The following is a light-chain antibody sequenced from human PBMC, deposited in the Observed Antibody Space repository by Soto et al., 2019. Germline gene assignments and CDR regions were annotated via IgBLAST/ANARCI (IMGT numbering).Light chain of an antibody. Sequence: QSVLTQPPSVSGAPGQRVTISCTGSSSNIGAGYEVHWYQQLPGTAPKLLIYGNTNRPSGVPDRFSGSRSGTSASLTITGLQAEDEADYYCQSYDTSLLRVFGGGTKL. CDR3: QSYDTSLLRV. CDR2: GNT. CDR1: SSNIGAGYE. J-gene: IGLJ3*02. V-gene: IGLV1-40*01.